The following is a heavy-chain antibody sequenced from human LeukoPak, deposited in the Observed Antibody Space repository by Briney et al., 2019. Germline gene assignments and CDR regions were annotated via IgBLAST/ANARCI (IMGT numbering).Heavy chain of an antibody. Sequence: GGSLRLSCAASGFTFSSNAMHWVRQAPGKGLEWVAVISYDGNNKYYADSLKGRFTISRDNSKNTPYLQMNSLRAEDTAVYYCARGGSSSWYLDYWGQGTLVTVSS. CDR2: ISYDGNNK. V-gene: IGHV3-30*04. CDR3: ARGGSSSWYLDY. CDR1: GFTFSSNA. J-gene: IGHJ4*02. D-gene: IGHD6-13*01.